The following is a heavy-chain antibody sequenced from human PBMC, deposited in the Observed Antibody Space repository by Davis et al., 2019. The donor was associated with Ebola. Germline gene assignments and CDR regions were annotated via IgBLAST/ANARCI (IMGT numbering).Heavy chain of an antibody. CDR1: GGSISSSSYY. Sequence: PSETLSLTCTVSGGSISSSSYYWGWIRQPPGKGLEWIGSIYYSGSTYYNPSLKSRVTISVDTSKNQFSLKLSSVTAADTAVYYCARLPWLGGWGQGTLVTVSS. V-gene: IGHV4-39*01. J-gene: IGHJ4*02. CDR2: IYYSGST. D-gene: IGHD6-19*01. CDR3: ARLPWLGG.